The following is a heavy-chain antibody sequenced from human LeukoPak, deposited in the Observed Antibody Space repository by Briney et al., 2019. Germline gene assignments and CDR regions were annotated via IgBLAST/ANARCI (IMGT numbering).Heavy chain of an antibody. Sequence: GGSLRLSCTASGFTFGDHAMSWVRQAPGKGLEWVGFIRSKAYGGTTEYAASVKGRFIISRDDSKSIAYLQMSSLKTEGTAVYYCTRGPIQVWLYYVMDVWGQGTTVIVSS. V-gene: IGHV3-49*04. CDR1: GFTFGDHA. D-gene: IGHD5-18*01. CDR2: IRSKAYGGTT. CDR3: TRGPIQVWLYYVMDV. J-gene: IGHJ6*02.